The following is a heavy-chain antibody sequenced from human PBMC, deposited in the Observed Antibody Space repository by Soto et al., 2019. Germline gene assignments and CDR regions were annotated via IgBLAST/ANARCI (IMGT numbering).Heavy chain of an antibody. V-gene: IGHV4-4*02. CDR3: ARDSLAYGDYIHAFDI. CDR1: GGSISSSNW. CDR2: IYHSGST. D-gene: IGHD4-17*01. Sequence: QVQLQESGPGLVKPSGTLSLTCAVSGGSISSSNWWSWVRQPPGKGLEWIGEIYHSGSTNYNPSLKSRVTLSVDKSKNHFSLKLSSVTAADTAVYYCARDSLAYGDYIHAFDIWGQGTMVTVSS. J-gene: IGHJ3*02.